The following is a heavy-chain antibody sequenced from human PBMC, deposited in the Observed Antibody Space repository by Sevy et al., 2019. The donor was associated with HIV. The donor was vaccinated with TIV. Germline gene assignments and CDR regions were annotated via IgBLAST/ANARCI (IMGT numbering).Heavy chain of an antibody. D-gene: IGHD6-19*01. Sequence: SETLSLTCTVSGGSISGNTYYWGWIRQPPGKGLEWFGNVYNGGSTYYNPSLKSPLTLWVDTSRNQFSLKLRSVTAADTAVYYCARLTNSGWYKIDYWGQGTLVTVSS. CDR2: VYNGGST. J-gene: IGHJ4*02. V-gene: IGHV4-39*01. CDR3: ARLTNSGWYKIDY. CDR1: GGSISGNTYY.